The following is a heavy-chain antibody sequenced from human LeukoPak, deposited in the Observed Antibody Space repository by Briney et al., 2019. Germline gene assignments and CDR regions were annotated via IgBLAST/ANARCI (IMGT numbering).Heavy chain of an antibody. CDR3: ARSLGANAPPFDY. J-gene: IGHJ4*02. CDR1: GGSISSSSYY. Sequence: PSETLSLTCTVSGGSISSSSYYWGWIRQPPGKGLERIGSIYYSGSTYYNRSLNIRIAISVDTSKNQFSRKLSSVTAAYTAVYYCARSLGANAPPFDYWGQGTLVTVSS. D-gene: IGHD1-26*01. V-gene: IGHV4-39*01. CDR2: IYYSGST.